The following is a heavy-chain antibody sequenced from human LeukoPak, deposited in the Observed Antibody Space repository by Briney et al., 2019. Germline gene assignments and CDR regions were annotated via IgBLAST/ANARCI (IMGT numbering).Heavy chain of an antibody. CDR1: GFTFDDYA. V-gene: IGHV3-9*01. CDR3: AKGGGYDWGPGVDY. Sequence: PGGSLRLSCAASGFTFDDYAMYWVRQAPGKGLEWVSGISWNSGSIGYADSVKGGFTISRDDAKNSLYLQMNSLRAEDTALYYCAKGGGYDWGPGVDYWGQGTLVTVSS. CDR2: ISWNSGSI. J-gene: IGHJ4*02. D-gene: IGHD5-12*01.